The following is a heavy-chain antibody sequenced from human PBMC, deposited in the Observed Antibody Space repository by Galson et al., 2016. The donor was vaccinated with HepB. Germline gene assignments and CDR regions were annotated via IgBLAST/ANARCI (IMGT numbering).Heavy chain of an antibody. CDR2: SHSSGAT. Sequence: SETLSLTCTVSGGSITTYYWSWIRQPPGMGLEWIAFSHSSGATSYSPSLNSRVTISVDTSKSQFSLRLRSVTAADTAVYYCARNAPKLGVTDAFDILGQGAMVTVSS. D-gene: IGHD3-16*01. CDR3: ARNAPKLGVTDAFDI. V-gene: IGHV4-59*01. J-gene: IGHJ3*02. CDR1: GGSITTYY.